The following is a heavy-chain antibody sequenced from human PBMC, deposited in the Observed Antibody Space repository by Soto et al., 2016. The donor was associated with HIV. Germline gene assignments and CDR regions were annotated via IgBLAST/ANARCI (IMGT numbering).Heavy chain of an antibody. Sequence: EVQLVESGGGLVQPGGSLRLSCAASGFPFSTFWMSWVRQAPGKGLEWVSSISRSSTYIYYADSVKGRFTISRDNAKNLLYLQMNSLRAEDTAVYYCARAETYSSSYQDWGQGTLVTVSS. V-gene: IGHV3-21*01. CDR1: GFPFSTFW. J-gene: IGHJ4*02. D-gene: IGHD6-13*01. CDR3: ARAETYSSSYQD. CDR2: ISRSSTYI.